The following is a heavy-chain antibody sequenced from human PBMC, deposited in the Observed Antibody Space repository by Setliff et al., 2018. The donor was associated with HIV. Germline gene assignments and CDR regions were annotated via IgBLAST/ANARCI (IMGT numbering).Heavy chain of an antibody. Sequence: PSETLSLTCTVSGASISSYYWNWFRQPAGKGLESLGRIYTSGNMIYNPSLKSRVTMSADTSRNQLSLKLSSVTAADTAMYHCARVYYFDSSGYYQRGDVFDIWGQGTMVTVSS. J-gene: IGHJ3*02. D-gene: IGHD3-22*01. CDR3: ARVYYFDSSGYYQRGDVFDI. CDR2: IYTSGNM. CDR1: GASISSYY. V-gene: IGHV4-4*07.